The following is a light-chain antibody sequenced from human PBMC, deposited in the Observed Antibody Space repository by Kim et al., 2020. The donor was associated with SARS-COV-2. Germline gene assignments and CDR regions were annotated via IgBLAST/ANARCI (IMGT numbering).Light chain of an antibody. CDR2: QDN. V-gene: IGLV3-1*01. CDR1: ELGDKY. J-gene: IGLJ2*01. Sequence: GAPGQTATITCSGDELGDKYVCWYQLKPGQSPVLVIYQDNKRPSGIPERFSGSNSGNTATLTISGTPAMDEADYYCQAWDNRAVIFGGGTQLTVL. CDR3: QAWDNRAVI.